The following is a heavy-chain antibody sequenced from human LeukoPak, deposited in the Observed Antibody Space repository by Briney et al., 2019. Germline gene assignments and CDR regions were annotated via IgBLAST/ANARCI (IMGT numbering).Heavy chain of an antibody. CDR3: ARRWNYGRNYYIDV. CDR1: GWSFINYD. D-gene: IGHD1-7*01. CDR2: INDSGRT. V-gene: IGHV4-34*01. J-gene: IGHJ6*03. Sequence: SETLSLTCAVYGWSFINYDLSWLRQPPGKGLDCIWEINDSGRTNYNPSLMSRVTVSVDQSKNQFSLRLTSVTATDTAVYYCARRWNYGRNYYIDVWGNGATVSVSS.